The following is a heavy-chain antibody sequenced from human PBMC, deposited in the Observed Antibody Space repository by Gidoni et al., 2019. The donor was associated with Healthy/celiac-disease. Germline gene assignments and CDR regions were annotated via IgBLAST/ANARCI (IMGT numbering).Heavy chain of an antibody. J-gene: IGHJ4*02. CDR1: GCTYFSYC. Sequence: QVQLVEPGGGVVEPGRPRELSCEAVGCTYFSYCMHWVRQAPGKGLEWVAVISSDGSNKYYADSVKRRFTISRDNSKSTLYLQMNSLRAEDTAVYYCANVDSSGYYTPPFDYWGQGTLVTVSS. D-gene: IGHD3-22*01. V-gene: IGHV3-30*18. CDR3: ANVDSSGYYTPPFDY. CDR2: ISSDGSNK.